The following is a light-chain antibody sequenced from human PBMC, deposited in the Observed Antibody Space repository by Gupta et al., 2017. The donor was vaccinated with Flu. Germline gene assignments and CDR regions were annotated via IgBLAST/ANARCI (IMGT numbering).Light chain of an antibody. J-gene: IGKJ4*01. CDR3: QQYNSRPLDT. CDR2: GAS. V-gene: IGKV3-15*01. CDR1: QSVSSN. Sequence: ATLSVSAGDRATISCRASQSVSSNLAWYQQKPGQAPRLLIYGASTRATGIPARFSGSGSGREFTLTISSLQSEDFAVYYCQQYNSRPLDTFGRGTKLEIK.